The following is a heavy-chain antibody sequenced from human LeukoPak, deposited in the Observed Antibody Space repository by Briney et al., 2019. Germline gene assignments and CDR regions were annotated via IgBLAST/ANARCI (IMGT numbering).Heavy chain of an antibody. D-gene: IGHD3-10*01. CDR3: ARGGVLLWFGEFYYFDY. CDR2: INHSGST. J-gene: IGHJ4*02. Sequence: SETLSLTCAVYGGSFSGYCWSWIRQPPGKGLEWIGEINHSGSTNYNPSLKSRVTISVDTSRNQFSLKLSSVTAADTAVYYCARGGVLLWFGEFYYFDYWGQGTLVTVSS. V-gene: IGHV4-34*01. CDR1: GGSFSGYC.